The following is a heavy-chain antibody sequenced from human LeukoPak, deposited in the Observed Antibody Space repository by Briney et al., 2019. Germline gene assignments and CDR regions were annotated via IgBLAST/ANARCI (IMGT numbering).Heavy chain of an antibody. J-gene: IGHJ6*03. CDR3: ATVASAAFWSGYSRPYYYYMDV. Sequence: SVKVSCKASGGTFSSYAISWVRQAPGQGLEWMGGIIPIFGTANYAQKFQGRVTITADESTSTAYMELSSLRSEDTAVYYCATVASAAFWSGYSRPYYYYMDVWGKGTTVTVSS. V-gene: IGHV1-69*01. D-gene: IGHD3-3*01. CDR2: IIPIFGTA. CDR1: GGTFSSYA.